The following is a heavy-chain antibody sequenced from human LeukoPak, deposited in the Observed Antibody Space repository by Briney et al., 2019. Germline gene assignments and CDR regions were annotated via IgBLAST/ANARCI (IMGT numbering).Heavy chain of an antibody. CDR2: IYYSGST. CDR1: GGSISSYY. V-gene: IGHV4-59*08. J-gene: IGHJ6*02. CDR3: ARYYYYYYGMDV. Sequence: SETPSLTCTVSGGSISSYYWSWIRQPPGKGLEWIGYIYYSGSTNYNPSLKSRVTISVDTSKNQFSLKLSSVTAADTAVYYCARYYYYYYGMDVWGQGTTVTVSS.